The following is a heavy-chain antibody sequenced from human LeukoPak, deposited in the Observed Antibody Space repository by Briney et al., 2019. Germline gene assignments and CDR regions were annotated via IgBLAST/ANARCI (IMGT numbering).Heavy chain of an antibody. CDR2: IYPGDSDT. CDR1: GYSFTNYW. Sequence: GESLKISCKGSGYSFTNYWIAWVRQMPGKGLEWMGIIYPGDSDTRYSPSFQGQVAISADKSISTAYLQWSSLKASDTAMYYCARGGITIFGVAPMDVWGKGTTVTVSS. D-gene: IGHD3-3*01. CDR3: ARGGITIFGVAPMDV. J-gene: IGHJ6*03. V-gene: IGHV5-51*01.